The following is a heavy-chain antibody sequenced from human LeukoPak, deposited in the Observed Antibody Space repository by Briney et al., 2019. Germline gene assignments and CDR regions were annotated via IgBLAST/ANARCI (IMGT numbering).Heavy chain of an antibody. CDR3: AISGLGFGEFRGLDY. Sequence: PGGSLRLSCAASGFTFSDYYMSWIRQAPGKGLEWVSYISSSSSYANHADSVKGRFTISRDTSKNALYLQMNSLRAEDTAVYYCAISGLGFGEFRGLDYWGQGTLVTVSS. V-gene: IGHV3-11*03. CDR2: ISSSSSYA. J-gene: IGHJ4*02. CDR1: GFTFSDYY. D-gene: IGHD3-10*01.